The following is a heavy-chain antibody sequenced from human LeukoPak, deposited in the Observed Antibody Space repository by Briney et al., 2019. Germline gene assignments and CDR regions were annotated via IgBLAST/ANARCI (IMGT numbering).Heavy chain of an antibody. CDR3: ARGRVSSSTWYSTYYYYFYMDV. CDR2: VDHTGRT. V-gene: IGHV4-59*01. J-gene: IGHJ6*03. Sequence: PSETLSLTCTVSDDSITMYYWTWIRQPPGKGLEWIGYVDHTGRTNFNPSLNGRVSISRDTSKNLFSLRLRSATAADTAVYFCARGRVSSSTWYSTYYYYFYMDVWGKGTTVTVSS. D-gene: IGHD1-1*01. CDR1: DDSITMYY.